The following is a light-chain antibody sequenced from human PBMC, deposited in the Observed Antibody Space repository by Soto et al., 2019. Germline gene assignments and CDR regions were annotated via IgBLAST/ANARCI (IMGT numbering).Light chain of an antibody. J-gene: IGKJ1*01. Sequence: AIQMTQSPSSLSASVGDRVTITCRASQGVGNDLGWYQRRPGKAPKVLIYAVSTLQSGVPPRFSGSGSGTFFTLTISSLQPDDAATYYCLQDHNYPHTFGQGTKVEIK. V-gene: IGKV1-6*02. CDR1: QGVGND. CDR2: AVS. CDR3: LQDHNYPHT.